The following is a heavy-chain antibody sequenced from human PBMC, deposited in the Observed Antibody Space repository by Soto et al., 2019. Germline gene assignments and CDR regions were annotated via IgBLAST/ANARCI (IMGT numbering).Heavy chain of an antibody. CDR3: ARGNYYDTRGYFSALDI. D-gene: IGHD3-22*01. CDR2: VSAYNDNI. CDR1: GYTFSSYG. J-gene: IGHJ3*02. Sequence: QVLLVQSGGEVKKPGASVKVSCKASGYTFSSYGINWVRQAPGQGLEWLGWVSAYNDNIDYAQTFQGRVTMTTDKPTNTAYMELRSLRSDDTAVYYCARGNYYDTRGYFSALDIWGQGTMVTVSS. V-gene: IGHV1-18*01.